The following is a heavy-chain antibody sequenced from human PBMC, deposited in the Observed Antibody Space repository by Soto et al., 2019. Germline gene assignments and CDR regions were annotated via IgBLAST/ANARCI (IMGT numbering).Heavy chain of an antibody. CDR2: INHSGST. CDR3: ARGLPFRGRDSSGYYYSDYYYGMDV. J-gene: IGHJ6*02. CDR1: GGSISSYY. D-gene: IGHD3-22*01. V-gene: IGHV4-34*01. Sequence: PSETLSLTCTVSGGSISSYYWSWIRQPPGKGLEWIGEINHSGSTNYNPSLKSRVTISVDTSKNQFSLKLSSVTAADTAVYYCARGLPFRGRDSSGYYYSDYYYGMDVWGQGTTVTVSS.